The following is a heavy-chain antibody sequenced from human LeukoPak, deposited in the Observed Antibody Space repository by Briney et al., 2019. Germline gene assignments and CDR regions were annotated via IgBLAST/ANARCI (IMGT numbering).Heavy chain of an antibody. J-gene: IGHJ6*03. CDR1: GFTFRSYS. CDR3: ARDRPAAFYYMDV. V-gene: IGHV3-21*01. D-gene: IGHD2-2*01. Sequence: GGSLRLSCAASGFTFRSYSMNWVRQAPGKGLEWVSSISSSSSYIYYADSVKGRFTISRDNAKNSLYLQMNSLRAEDTAVYYCARDRPAAFYYMDVWGKGTTVTVSS. CDR2: ISSSSSYI.